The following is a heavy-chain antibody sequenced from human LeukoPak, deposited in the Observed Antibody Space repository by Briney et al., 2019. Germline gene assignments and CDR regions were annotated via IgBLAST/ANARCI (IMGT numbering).Heavy chain of an antibody. CDR2: MSSHSGTA. Sequence: PSETLSLTCAISGGSISSSNWWTWVRQPPGKGLEWIGEMSSHSGTANYSPSLIRRVTISIDKSKNQFSLRLSSVTAADTAVYYCARHSLDLWFGELSLNYYFDYWGQGTLVTVSS. CDR1: GGSISSSNW. V-gene: IGHV4-4*02. J-gene: IGHJ4*02. CDR3: ARHSLDLWFGELSLNYYFDY. D-gene: IGHD3-10*01.